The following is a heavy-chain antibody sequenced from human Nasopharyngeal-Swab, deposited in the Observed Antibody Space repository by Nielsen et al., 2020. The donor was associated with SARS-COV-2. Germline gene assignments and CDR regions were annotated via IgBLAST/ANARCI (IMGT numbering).Heavy chain of an antibody. CDR2: ISLSGPTK. D-gene: IGHD3-3*01. CDR3: ARAPAGVAVPLIDY. V-gene: IGHV3-11*01. Sequence: GESLKISCSASGFTFSDYYLTWVRQTPGKGLQWVSHISLSGPTKYSADSVKGRFTISRDNARNTLLLQMSSLTADDTAIYYRARAPAGVAVPLIDYWGQGTLVTVSS. CDR1: GFTFSDYY. J-gene: IGHJ4*02.